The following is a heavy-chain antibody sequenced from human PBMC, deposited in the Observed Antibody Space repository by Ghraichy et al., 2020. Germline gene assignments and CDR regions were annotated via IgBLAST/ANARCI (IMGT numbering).Heavy chain of an antibody. CDR3: ARERYSYGPYGVDV. CDR2: ISGYSGDT. V-gene: IGHV1-18*04. D-gene: IGHD5-18*01. CDR1: GYIFNSFG. J-gene: IGHJ6*02. Sequence: ASVKVSCTASGYIFNSFGISWVRQAPGQGLEWMGWISGYSGDTNYAQKFEGRVTMTTDSSTRTAEMELRSLRSDDTAVYYCARERYSYGPYGVDVWGQGTTVTVSS.